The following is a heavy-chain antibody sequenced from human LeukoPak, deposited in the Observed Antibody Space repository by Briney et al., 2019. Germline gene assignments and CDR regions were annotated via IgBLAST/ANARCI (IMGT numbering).Heavy chain of an antibody. CDR1: GYTFASYG. Sequence: GASVKVSCKASGYTFASYGISWVRQAPGQGLEWMGWISAYNGNTNYAQKLQGRVTMTTDTSTSTAYMELRSLRSDDTAVYYCARGSNYYDSSGIDYWGQGTLVTVSS. J-gene: IGHJ4*02. V-gene: IGHV1-18*01. CDR2: ISAYNGNT. D-gene: IGHD3-22*01. CDR3: ARGSNYYDSSGIDY.